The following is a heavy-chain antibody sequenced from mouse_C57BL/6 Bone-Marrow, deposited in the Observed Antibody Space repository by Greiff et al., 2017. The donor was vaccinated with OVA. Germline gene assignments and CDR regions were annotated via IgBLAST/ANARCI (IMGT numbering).Heavy chain of an antibody. CDR2: ISDGGSYT. D-gene: IGHD2-5*01. V-gene: IGHV5-4*01. CDR1: GFTFSSYA. J-gene: IGHJ1*03. Sequence: EVKVVESGGGLVKPGGSLKLSCAASGFTFSSYAMSWVRQTPEKRLEWVATISDGGSYTYYPDNVKGRFTISRENDKNNLYLQMSHLKSEDTAMDDCAREGVTPYWYFDVWGTGTTVTVSS. CDR3: AREGVTPYWYFDV.